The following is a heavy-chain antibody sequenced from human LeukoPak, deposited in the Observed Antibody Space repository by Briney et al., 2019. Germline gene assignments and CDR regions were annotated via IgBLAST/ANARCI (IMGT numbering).Heavy chain of an antibody. D-gene: IGHD6-19*01. CDR3: AKSIAVAGRWYFDL. CDR2: INHSGST. J-gene: IGHJ2*01. Sequence: SETLSLTCAVYGASLSGYYWSWIRQPPGKGLEWIGEINHSGSTNYNPSLKSRVTISVDTSKNQFSLKLSSVTAADTAVYYCAKSIAVAGRWYFDLWGRGTLITVSS. CDR1: GASLSGYY. V-gene: IGHV4-34*01.